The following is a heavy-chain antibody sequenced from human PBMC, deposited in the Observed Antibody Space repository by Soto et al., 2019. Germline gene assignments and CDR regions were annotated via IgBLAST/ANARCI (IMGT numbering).Heavy chain of an antibody. V-gene: IGHV5-10-1*01. J-gene: IGHJ6*02. Sequence: PGESLKISCQGSGYSFTSQWIGWVRQMPGKGLEWMGRIDPSDSYTNYSPSFQGHVTISTDKSISTAYLQWSGLRASDTAMYYCARHGKSSVITKTYGLDVWGQGTTVTVSS. CDR3: ARHGKSSVITKTYGLDV. CDR1: GYSFTSQW. CDR2: IDPSDSYT. D-gene: IGHD3-22*01.